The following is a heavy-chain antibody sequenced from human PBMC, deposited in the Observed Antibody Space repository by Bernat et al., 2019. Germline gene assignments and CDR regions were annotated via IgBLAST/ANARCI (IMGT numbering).Heavy chain of an antibody. CDR1: GFTFSNAW. Sequence: EVQLVESGGGLVKPGGSLRLSCAASGFTFSNAWMNWVRQAPGKGLEWVGRIKSKTDGGTTDYAAPVKGRFTISRDDSKNTLYLQMNSLKTEDTAVYYCAKLSTVTTDWYFDLWGRGTLVTVSS. CDR3: AKLSTVTTDWYFDL. CDR2: IKSKTDGGTT. D-gene: IGHD4-17*01. V-gene: IGHV3-15*07. J-gene: IGHJ2*01.